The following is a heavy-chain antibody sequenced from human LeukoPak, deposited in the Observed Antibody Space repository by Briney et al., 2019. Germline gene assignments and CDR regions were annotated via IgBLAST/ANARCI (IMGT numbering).Heavy chain of an antibody. D-gene: IGHD6-6*01. CDR3: ARHKSRPWSSSHPDLADY. J-gene: IGHJ4*02. Sequence: GESLKISCKGSGYSFTSYWISWVRQMPGKGLGWLGIIYPGDSDTRYSPSFQGQVTISADKSISTAYLQWSSLKASDTAMYYCARHKSRPWSSSHPDLADYWGQGTLVTVSS. V-gene: IGHV5-51*01. CDR2: IYPGDSDT. CDR1: GYSFTSYW.